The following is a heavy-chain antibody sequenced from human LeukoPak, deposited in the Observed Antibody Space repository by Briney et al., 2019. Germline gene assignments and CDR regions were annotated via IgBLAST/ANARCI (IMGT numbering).Heavy chain of an antibody. CDR2: INPNTGDT. Sequence: ASVKVSCKASGYTFTGYYVHWVRQAPGQGLEWMGWINPNTGDTNYAQNFQDRVTLTRDTSISTAYMELGSLRSDDTAIYYCARAYGSGSSYHPDYWGQGTLVTVSS. D-gene: IGHD3-10*01. CDR3: ARAYGSGSSYHPDY. V-gene: IGHV1-2*02. CDR1: GYTFTGYY. J-gene: IGHJ4*02.